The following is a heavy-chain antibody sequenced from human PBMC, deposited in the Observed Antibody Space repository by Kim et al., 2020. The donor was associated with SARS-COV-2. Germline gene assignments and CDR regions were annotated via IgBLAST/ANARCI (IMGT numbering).Heavy chain of an antibody. V-gene: IGHV4-4*02. CDR1: GGSISSSNW. Sequence: SETLSLTCAVSGGSISSSNWWSWVRQPPGKGLEWIGEIYHSGSTNYNPSLKSRVTISVDKSKNQFSLKLSSVTAADTAVYYCARGSRGYYNSSGRENAFDIWGQGTMVNVSS. CDR3: ARGSRGYYNSSGRENAFDI. CDR2: IYHSGST. J-gene: IGHJ3*02. D-gene: IGHD3-22*01.